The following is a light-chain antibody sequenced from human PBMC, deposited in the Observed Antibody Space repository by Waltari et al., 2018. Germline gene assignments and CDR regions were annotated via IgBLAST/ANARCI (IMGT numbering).Light chain of an antibody. V-gene: IGKV3-20*01. J-gene: IGKJ1*01. CDR2: GSS. CDR3: QHYDNSPLP. CDR1: RSVTGNY. Sequence: EIVLTQSPVTLSLSPGDRATLSCRASRSVTGNYLAWYQQKRGQAPRLLIYGSSNRAAGIPDRFSVSGSRTDFTLIISRLEPEDFAVYYCQHYDNSPLPFGQGTKVEIK.